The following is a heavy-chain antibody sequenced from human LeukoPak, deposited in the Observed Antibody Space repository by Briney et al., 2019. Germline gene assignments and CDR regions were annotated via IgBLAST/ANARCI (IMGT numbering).Heavy chain of an antibody. V-gene: IGHV3-30*01. CDR3: ARGAGSGYDGFDF. D-gene: IGHD5-12*01. Sequence: PGRSLRLSCAASGFPFRGYPMHWARQAPGKGLEWVAAISTDGSNKHYADTVKGRVTISRDNSKNTLYVHMNSLRAEDTAVYYCARGAGSGYDGFDFWGQGTLVTVSS. J-gene: IGHJ4*02. CDR2: ISTDGSNK. CDR1: GFPFRGYP.